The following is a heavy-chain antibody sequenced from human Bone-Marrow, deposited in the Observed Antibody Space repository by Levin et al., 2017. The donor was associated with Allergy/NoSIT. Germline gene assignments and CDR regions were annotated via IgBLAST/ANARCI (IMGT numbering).Heavy chain of an antibody. V-gene: IGHV3-64*02. CDR2: ISHNGAGT. Sequence: GGSLRLSCEGTGFAFGSYSMHWVRQSPGTGFEYVSAISHNGAGTYYGDSVAGRFTISRDNSKNTVVLQMDSLRAEDMGVYYCTRDQRGSGIFDYWGQGALVIVSS. D-gene: IGHD3-10*01. CDR1: GFAFGSYS. CDR3: TRDQRGSGIFDY. J-gene: IGHJ4*02.